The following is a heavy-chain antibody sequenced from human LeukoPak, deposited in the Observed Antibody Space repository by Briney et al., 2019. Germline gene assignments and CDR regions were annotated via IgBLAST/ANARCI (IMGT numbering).Heavy chain of an antibody. D-gene: IGHD3-9*01. J-gene: IGHJ6*02. CDR3: ARDTLLRYFDWLLRTQYYYYGMDV. V-gene: IGHV1-18*01. Sequence: ASEKVSCKASGYTFTSYGISWVRQAPGQGLEWMGWISAYNGNTNYAQKLQGRVTMTTDTSTSTAYMELRSLRSDDTAVYYCARDTLLRYFDWLLRTQYYYYGMDVWGQGTTVTVSS. CDR2: ISAYNGNT. CDR1: GYTFTSYG.